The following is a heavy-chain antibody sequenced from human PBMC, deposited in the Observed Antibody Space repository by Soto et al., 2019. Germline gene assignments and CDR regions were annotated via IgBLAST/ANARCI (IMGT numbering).Heavy chain of an antibody. CDR1: GFLFSPPA. Sequence: GGSLRLSFAESRFGFLFSPPAMSWERQAPGKGLEWVSTTSGNGVNTDYADSVKGRFTISRDNSKNTLSLQMSSLRAEDTGVYYCAKDYGDYIPYYCDHWGRGTLVTVSS. V-gene: IGHV3-23*01. CDR2: TSGNGVNT. CDR3: AKDYGDYIPYYCDH. D-gene: IGHD4-17*01. J-gene: IGHJ4*02.